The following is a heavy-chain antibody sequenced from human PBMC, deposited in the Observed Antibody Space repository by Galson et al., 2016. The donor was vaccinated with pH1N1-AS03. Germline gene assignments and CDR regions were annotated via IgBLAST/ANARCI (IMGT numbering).Heavy chain of an antibody. D-gene: IGHD3-22*01. V-gene: IGHV3-21*01. CDR3: ARSRSPDYYDSSTYRPDAFDI. Sequence: SLRLSCAASGFTFSSYSMNWVRQAPGKGLEWVSSISSSGNNKYYADSVKGRFTVTRDNAMNSLYLQMNSLGAEDTALYYCARSRSPDYYDSSTYRPDAFDIWGQGTMVTVSS. J-gene: IGHJ3*02. CDR2: ISSSGNNK. CDR1: GFTFSSYS.